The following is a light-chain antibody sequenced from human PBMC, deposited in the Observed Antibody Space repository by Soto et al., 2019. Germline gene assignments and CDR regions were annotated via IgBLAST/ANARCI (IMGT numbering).Light chain of an antibody. CDR1: QRVSSY. CDR3: QQYHSTPLT. V-gene: IGKV1-39*01. CDR2: AAS. Sequence: DIQMTQSTSSLTASVGDRVTITCRASQRVSSYLNWYQQKPGKAPKFLIYAASSLQSGVPSRFSGSGSGTDFTLTISSLQPEDFATYYCQQYHSTPLTFGGGTKVEIK. J-gene: IGKJ4*01.